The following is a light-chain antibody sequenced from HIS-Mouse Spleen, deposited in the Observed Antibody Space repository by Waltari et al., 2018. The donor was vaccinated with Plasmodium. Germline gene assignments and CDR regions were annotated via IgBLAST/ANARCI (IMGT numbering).Light chain of an antibody. J-gene: IGLJ3*02. Sequence: SYELTQPPSVSVSPGQTARITCSGDALPKKYAYWDQQKSGQAPVLVIYEDSKRPSGIPERFAGDSSGTMATLTISGGQVEDEADYYCYSTDSSGNHRVFGGGTKLTVL. V-gene: IGLV3-10*01. CDR2: EDS. CDR1: ALPKKY. CDR3: YSTDSSGNHRV.